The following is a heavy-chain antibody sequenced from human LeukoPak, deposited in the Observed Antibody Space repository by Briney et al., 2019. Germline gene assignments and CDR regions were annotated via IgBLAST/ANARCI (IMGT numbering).Heavy chain of an antibody. J-gene: IGHJ4*02. D-gene: IGHD3-9*01. CDR2: INPNRGGT. CDR3: ARVGAVYGDIFIGLDY. Sequence: ASVKVSCKSSGFPFSDCFIQWVRQAPGQGLEWMGWINPNRGGTTSAPKFQGRVTLTRDTSISTAYLELTSLTSDDTAVYYCARVGAVYGDIFIGLDYWGQGSLVTVSS. CDR1: GFPFSDCF. V-gene: IGHV1-2*02.